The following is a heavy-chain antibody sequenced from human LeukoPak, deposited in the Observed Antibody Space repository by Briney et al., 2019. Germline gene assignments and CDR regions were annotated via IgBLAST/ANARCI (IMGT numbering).Heavy chain of an antibody. Sequence: PGGSLRLSCAASGFTFSSYGMHWVRQAPGKGLEWVAVISYDGSNKYYADSVKGRFTISRDNSKNTLYLQMNNLRGEDTAVYYCAKDGAWLRFDDWGQGILVTVSS. V-gene: IGHV3-30*18. J-gene: IGHJ4*02. D-gene: IGHD5-12*01. CDR2: ISYDGSNK. CDR1: GFTFSSYG. CDR3: AKDGAWLRFDD.